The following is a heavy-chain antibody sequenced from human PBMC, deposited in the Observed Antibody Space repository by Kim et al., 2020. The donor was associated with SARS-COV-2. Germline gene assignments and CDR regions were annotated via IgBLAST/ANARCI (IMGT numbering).Heavy chain of an antibody. Sequence: ATSGKARFTNSREDSKSIAYLQMNSLQTEDTAVYYCTRERPIAAAPFDYWGQGTLVTVSS. V-gene: IGHV3-49*02. CDR3: TRERPIAAAPFDY. D-gene: IGHD6-13*01. J-gene: IGHJ4*02.